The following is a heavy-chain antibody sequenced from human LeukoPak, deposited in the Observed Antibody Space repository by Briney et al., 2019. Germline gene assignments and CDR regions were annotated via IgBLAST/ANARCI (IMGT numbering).Heavy chain of an antibody. Sequence: SETLSLTCTVSGGSISSYYWSWIRQPPGKGLEWIGFISYSGSTTYNPSLKSRVTISVDTSKKQFSLKLSSVTAADTAVYYCARPVPSRLGWFDPWGQGTLVTVSS. CDR1: GGSISSYY. CDR3: ARPVPSRLGWFDP. V-gene: IGHV4-59*08. D-gene: IGHD1-1*01. CDR2: ISYSGST. J-gene: IGHJ5*02.